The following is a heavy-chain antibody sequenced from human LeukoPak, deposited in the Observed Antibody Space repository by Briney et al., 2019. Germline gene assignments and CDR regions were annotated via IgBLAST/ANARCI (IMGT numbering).Heavy chain of an antibody. J-gene: IGHJ6*02. CDR2: INHSGST. CDR1: GGSFSGYY. Sequence: SETLSLTCAVYGGSFSGYYWSWIRQPPGEGLEWIGEINHSGSTNYNPSLKSRVTISVDTSKNQFSLKLSSVTAADTAVYYCARVGTDFWSGYYSPSSYGMDVWGQGTTVTVSS. V-gene: IGHV4-34*01. CDR3: ARVGTDFWSGYYSPSSYGMDV. D-gene: IGHD3-3*01.